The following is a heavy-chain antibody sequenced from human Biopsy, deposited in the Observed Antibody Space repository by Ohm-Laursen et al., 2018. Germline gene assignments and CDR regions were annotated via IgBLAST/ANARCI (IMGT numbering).Heavy chain of an antibody. CDR2: IYNSGST. CDR3: ASFNDYKGSWFDP. CDR1: GGSASSYL. Sequence: SETLSLTCSVSGGSASSYLWSWIRQPPGKGLEWIGNIYNSGSTSYNPSFKSRVTISVDTSKNQFSLKLNSATAADTAVYYCASFNDYKGSWFDPWGQGTLVTVSS. V-gene: IGHV4-59*02. J-gene: IGHJ5*02. D-gene: IGHD4-11*01.